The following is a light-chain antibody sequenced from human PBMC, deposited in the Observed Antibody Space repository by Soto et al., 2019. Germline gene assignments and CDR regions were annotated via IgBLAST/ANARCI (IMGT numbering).Light chain of an antibody. CDR1: NLGNKY. CDR2: ENS. Sequence: SYELTQPPSVSVSPGQTATITCSGDNLGNKYTSWYQLKPGQSPLLVIYENSKRPSGIPERFSGSNSGNAATLTISGTQAMDEADYYCQAWDSSDVVFGGGTKLTVL. V-gene: IGLV3-1*01. CDR3: QAWDSSDVV. J-gene: IGLJ2*01.